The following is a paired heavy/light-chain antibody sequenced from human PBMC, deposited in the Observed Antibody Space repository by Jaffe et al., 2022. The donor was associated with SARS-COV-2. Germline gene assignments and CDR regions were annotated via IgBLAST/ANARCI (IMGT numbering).Heavy chain of an antibody. CDR2: ISSSGGST. Sequence: EVQLLESGGGLVQPGGSLRLSCAASGFTFSSYAMSWVRQGPGKGLEWVSGISSSGGSTYYADSVKGRFTISRDNSKNTLYLQMNSLRAEDAAVYYCAKDRWGHSSSCDYWGQGTLVTVSS. CDR3: AKDRWGHSSSCDY. V-gene: IGHV3-23*01. CDR1: GFTFSSYA. D-gene: IGHD6-13*01. J-gene: IGHJ4*02.
Light chain of an antibody. CDR3: QRYNSAPFT. J-gene: IGKJ3*01. CDR1: QGISNY. CDR2: GAS. Sequence: DIQMTQSPSSLSASVGDRVTITCRASQGISNYLAWYQQKPGKVPKLLIYGASTLQSGVPSRFSGSGSGTDFTLTISSLQPEDVATYYCQRYNSAPFTFGPGTKVDIK. V-gene: IGKV1-27*01.